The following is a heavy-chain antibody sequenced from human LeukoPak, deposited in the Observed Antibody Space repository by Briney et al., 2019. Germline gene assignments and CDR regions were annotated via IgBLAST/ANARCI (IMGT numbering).Heavy chain of an antibody. CDR1: GGSISSGGYY. V-gene: IGHV4-30-2*01. J-gene: IGHJ4*02. CDR2: IYHSGST. Sequence: PSETLSLTCTVSGGSISSGGYYWSWIRQPPGKGLEWIGYIYHSGSTHYNPSLKSRVTISVDTSKNQFSLKLSSVTAADTAVYYCARGGQGSVTIFGVVMHYFDYWGQGTLVTVSS. D-gene: IGHD3-3*01. CDR3: ARGGQGSVTIFGVVMHYFDY.